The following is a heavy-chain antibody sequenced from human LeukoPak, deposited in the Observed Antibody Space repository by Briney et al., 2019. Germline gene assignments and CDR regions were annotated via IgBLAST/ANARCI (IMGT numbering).Heavy chain of an antibody. J-gene: IGHJ4*02. Sequence: ASVKVSCKASGGTFSSYAISWVRQAPGQGLEWMGRIIPILGIANYAQKFQGRVTITADKSTSTAYMELSSLRSEDTAVYYCARHEGPAADHFDYWGQGTLVTVSS. CDR1: GGTFSSYA. CDR2: IIPILGIA. V-gene: IGHV1-69*04. D-gene: IGHD2-2*01. CDR3: ARHEGPAADHFDY.